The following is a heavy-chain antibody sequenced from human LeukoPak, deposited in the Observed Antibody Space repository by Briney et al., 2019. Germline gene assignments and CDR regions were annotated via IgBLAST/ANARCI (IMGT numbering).Heavy chain of an antibody. V-gene: IGHV1-2*02. CDR1: GYTFTGYY. Sequence: ASVKVSCKASGYTFTGYYMHWVRQAPGQGLEWMGWINPNSGGTNYAQKFQGRVTMTRDTSISTAYMELRSLRSDDTAVYYCARDFLLTTVTTSAFGSAYWGQGTLVTVSS. J-gene: IGHJ4*02. CDR3: ARDFLLTTVTTSAFGSAY. CDR2: INPNSGGT. D-gene: IGHD4-11*01.